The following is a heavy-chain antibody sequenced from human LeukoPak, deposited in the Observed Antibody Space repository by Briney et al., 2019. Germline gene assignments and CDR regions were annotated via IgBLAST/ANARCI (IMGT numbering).Heavy chain of an antibody. CDR2: ITPSGST. CDR3: ARGSWGLYSYGPHWYFDL. CDR1: RGSFSGFF. D-gene: IGHD5-18*01. J-gene: IGHJ2*01. Sequence: SETLSLTCAVHRGSFSGFFWTWVRQAPGKGLEWIGDITPSGSTNYNSSLKSRVTMSLDSSNYQLSLKLSFVTVADTAVYYCARGSWGLYSYGPHWYFDLWGLGTQVTVSS. V-gene: IGHV4-34*01.